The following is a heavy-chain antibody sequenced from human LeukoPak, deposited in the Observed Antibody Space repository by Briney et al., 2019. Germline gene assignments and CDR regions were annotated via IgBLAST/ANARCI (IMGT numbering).Heavy chain of an antibody. Sequence: GGSLRLSCAASGFTFEDYAMRWVRQAPGKGLEWVSGISWNSGSIGYADSVKGRFTISRDNAKNSLYLQMNSLRAEDTALYYCAKDRGVVASVPFVWGQGTLVTVPS. CDR3: AKDRGVVASVPFV. J-gene: IGHJ4*02. V-gene: IGHV3-9*01. D-gene: IGHD3-10*01. CDR1: GFTFEDYA. CDR2: ISWNSGSI.